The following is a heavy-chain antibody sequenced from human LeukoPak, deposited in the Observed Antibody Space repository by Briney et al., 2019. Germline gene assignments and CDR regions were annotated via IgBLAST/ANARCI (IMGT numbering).Heavy chain of an antibody. CDR3: ARGRTSTSLLKGYFDY. D-gene: IGHD2-2*01. J-gene: IGHJ4*02. Sequence: GASVKVSCKASGYTFTSYGISWVRQAPGQGLEWMGWISAYNGNTNYAQKLQGRVTMTTDTSTSTAYMELRSLRSDDTAVYYCARGRTSTSLLKGYFDYWGQGTLVTVSS. CDR2: ISAYNGNT. CDR1: GYTFTSYG. V-gene: IGHV1-18*01.